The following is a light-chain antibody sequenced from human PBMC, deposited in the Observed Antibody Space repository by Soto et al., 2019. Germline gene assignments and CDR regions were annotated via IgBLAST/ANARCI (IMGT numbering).Light chain of an antibody. CDR1: QSVSSY. J-gene: IGKJ4*01. CDR3: QQRSGWPASLT. Sequence: EVVLTQSPATLSLSPGETATLSCRASQSVSSYLAWYQQKPGQAPRLLIYDASKTATGIPARFSGSGSGTDFTLTISSLEPEDFAVYYCQQRSGWPASLTFGGGNKGEIK. V-gene: IGKV3-11*01. CDR2: DAS.